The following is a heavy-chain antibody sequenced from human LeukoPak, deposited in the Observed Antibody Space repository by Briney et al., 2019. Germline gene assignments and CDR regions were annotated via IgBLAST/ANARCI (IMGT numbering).Heavy chain of an antibody. Sequence: GESLKISCKGSGYIFTSYWIAWVRQMPGKGLEWMGIIYPGDSDTRYSPSFQGQVTISADKSISTAYLQWSSLKASDTAMYYCARRSGSFQGDYNFDYWGQGPLVTVSS. V-gene: IGHV5-51*01. CDR3: ARRSGSFQGDYNFDY. CDR1: GYIFTSYW. D-gene: IGHD1-26*01. J-gene: IGHJ4*02. CDR2: IYPGDSDT.